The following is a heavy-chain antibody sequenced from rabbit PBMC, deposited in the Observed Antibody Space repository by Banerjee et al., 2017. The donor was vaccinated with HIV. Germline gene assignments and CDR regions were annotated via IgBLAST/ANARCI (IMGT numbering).Heavy chain of an antibody. D-gene: IGHD4-2*01. CDR2: IDAGVSGTT. CDR3: ARNWPGSTNWDL. V-gene: IGHV1S45*01. Sequence: QEQLVESGGGLVQPGASLTLTCTASGFSFSSSYWPCWVRQAPGKRPEWIACIDAGVSGTTYYASWAKGRFTISKTSSTTVTLQMTSLTAADTATYFCARNWPGSTNWDLWGQGTLVTVS. J-gene: IGHJ3*01. CDR1: GFSFSSSYW.